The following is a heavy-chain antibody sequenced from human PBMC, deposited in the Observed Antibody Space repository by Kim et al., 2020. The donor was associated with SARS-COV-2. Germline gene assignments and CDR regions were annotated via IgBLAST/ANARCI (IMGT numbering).Heavy chain of an antibody. Sequence: SETLSLTCTVSGGSISSYYWSWIRQPPGKGLEWIGYIYYSGSTNYNPSLKSRVTISVDTSKNQFSLKLSSVTAADTAVYYCARASLVTAPGGGYWYFDLWGRGTLVTVSS. J-gene: IGHJ2*01. CDR3: ARASLVTAPGGGYWYFDL. D-gene: IGHD2-21*02. CDR2: IYYSGST. V-gene: IGHV4-59*01. CDR1: GGSISSYY.